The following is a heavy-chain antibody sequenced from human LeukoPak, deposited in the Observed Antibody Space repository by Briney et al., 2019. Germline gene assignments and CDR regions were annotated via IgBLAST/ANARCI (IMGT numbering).Heavy chain of an antibody. CDR2: ISSSSSSI. V-gene: IGHV3-11*04. CDR3: AELGITMIGGV. Sequence: PGGSLRLSCAASGFTFNNYYMSWIRQAPGKGLEWVSYISSSSSSIYYADSVKGRFTISRDNAKNSLYLQMNSLRAEDTAVYYCAELGITMIGGVWGKGTTVTISS. J-gene: IGHJ6*04. CDR1: GFTFNNYY. D-gene: IGHD3-10*02.